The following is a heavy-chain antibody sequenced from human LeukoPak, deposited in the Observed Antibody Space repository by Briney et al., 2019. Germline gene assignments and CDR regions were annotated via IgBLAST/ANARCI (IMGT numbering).Heavy chain of an antibody. Sequence: GGSLRLSCVASGFTFSSYAMSWVRQAPGKGLEWVSAISGSGGSTYYADSVKGRFTISRGNSKNTLYLQMNSLRAEDTAVYYCASSSGGYCSSTSCYNAYWGQGTLVTVSS. CDR2: ISGSGGST. CDR1: GFTFSSYA. V-gene: IGHV3-23*01. D-gene: IGHD2-2*02. CDR3: ASSSGGYCSSTSCYNAY. J-gene: IGHJ4*02.